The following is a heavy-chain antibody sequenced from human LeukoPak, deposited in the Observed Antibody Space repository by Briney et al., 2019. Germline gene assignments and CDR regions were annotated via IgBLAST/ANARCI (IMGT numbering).Heavy chain of an antibody. CDR2: IYYSGST. J-gene: IGHJ5*02. D-gene: IGHD2/OR15-2a*01. CDR1: GGSISSYY. CDR3: ARHSIWFDP. Sequence: DPSETLSLTCTVSGGSISSYYWSWIRQPPGKGLEWIGYIYYSGSTNYNPSLKSRVTISVDTSKNQFSLKLSSVTAADTAVYYCARHSIWFDPWGQGTLVTVSS. V-gene: IGHV4-59*08.